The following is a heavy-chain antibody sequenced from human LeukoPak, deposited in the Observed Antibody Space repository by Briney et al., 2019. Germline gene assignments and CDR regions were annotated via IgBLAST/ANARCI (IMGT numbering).Heavy chain of an antibody. D-gene: IGHD3-3*01. CDR2: IYYSGTT. CDR3: ASLIGIRSFLY. Sequence: PSETLSLTCTVSGGSINSSNYYWGWIRQLPGKGLEWIGGIYYSGTTYYNPSLKSRVTISVDTSKTQFSLKLTSVTAADTAIYHCASLIGIRSFLYWGQGTLVTVSS. CDR1: GGSINSSNYY. J-gene: IGHJ4*02. V-gene: IGHV4-39*01.